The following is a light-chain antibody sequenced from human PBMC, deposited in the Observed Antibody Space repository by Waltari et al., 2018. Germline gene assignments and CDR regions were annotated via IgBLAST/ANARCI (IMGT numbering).Light chain of an antibody. J-gene: IGLJ2*01. CDR3: SSYTSSSTLV. V-gene: IGLV2-14*01. Sequence: QSALTQPASVSGSPGQSITISCTGTSSDVGGYNYASWYQPHPGKAPKLMIYEVSNRPSGVSNRFSGSKSGNTASLTISGLQAEDEADYYCSSYTSSSTLVFGGGTKLTVL. CDR2: EVS. CDR1: SSDVGGYNY.